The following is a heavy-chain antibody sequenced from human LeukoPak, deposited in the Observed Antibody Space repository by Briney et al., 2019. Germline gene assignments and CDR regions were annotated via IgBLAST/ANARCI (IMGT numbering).Heavy chain of an antibody. D-gene: IGHD5-24*01. CDR1: GFNFANYG. V-gene: IGHV3-23*01. J-gene: IGHJ4*02. Sequence: GGSLRLSCAASGFNFANYGMSWVRQAPGKGLEWVSTISDSGRRTYYADSVKGRFTISRDNSKNSLYLQMTNLRADDTALYYCAAVRGRKEMGDYWGQGTLVTVSS. CDR2: ISDSGRRT. CDR3: AAVRGRKEMGDY.